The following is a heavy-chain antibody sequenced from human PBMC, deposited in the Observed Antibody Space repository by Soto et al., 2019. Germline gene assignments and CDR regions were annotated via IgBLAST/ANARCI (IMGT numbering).Heavy chain of an antibody. Sequence: QITLKASGPTLVKPTQTLTLTCTFSGFSLSTSGVGVGWIRQPPGKALEWLALIYWNDDTRYSPSLKSRLTITNDTSKYKVVLTMTNMDPAVTATYYCAHSRKYYYGSGAFDIRVQGTMVTVS. V-gene: IGHV2-5*01. D-gene: IGHD3-10*01. CDR1: GFSLSTSGVG. CDR2: IYWNDDT. J-gene: IGHJ3*02. CDR3: AHSRKYYYGSGAFDI.